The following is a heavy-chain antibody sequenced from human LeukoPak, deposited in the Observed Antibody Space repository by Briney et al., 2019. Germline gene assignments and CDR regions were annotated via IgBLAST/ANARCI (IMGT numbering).Heavy chain of an antibody. CDR2: INPNSGGT. J-gene: IGHJ4*02. D-gene: IGHD5-18*01. Sequence: ASVKVSCKASGYTFTGYYMHWVRQAPGQGLEWMGWINPNSGGTNYAQKFRGRVTMTRDTSISTAYMELSRLRSDDTAVYYCAREAYSYGLIDFDYWGQGTLVTVSS. V-gene: IGHV1-2*02. CDR1: GYTFTGYY. CDR3: AREAYSYGLIDFDY.